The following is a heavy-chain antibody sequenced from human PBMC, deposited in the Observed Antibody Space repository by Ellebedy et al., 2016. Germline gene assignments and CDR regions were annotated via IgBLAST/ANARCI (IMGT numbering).Heavy chain of an antibody. CDR2: INHSGST. CDR3: ARGYTIFGVVRRGNWFDP. D-gene: IGHD3-3*01. CDR1: GGSFSGYY. Sequence: SETLSLXXAVYGGSFSGYYWSWIRQPPGKGLEWIGEINHSGSTNYNPSLKSRVTISVDTSKNQFSLKLSSVTAADTAVYYCARGYTIFGVVRRGNWFDPWGQGTLVTVSS. V-gene: IGHV4-34*01. J-gene: IGHJ5*02.